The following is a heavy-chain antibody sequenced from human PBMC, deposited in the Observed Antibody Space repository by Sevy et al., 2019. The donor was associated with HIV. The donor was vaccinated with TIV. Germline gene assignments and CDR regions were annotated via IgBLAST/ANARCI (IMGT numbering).Heavy chain of an antibody. CDR1: GFPFSSYD. V-gene: IGHV3-23*01. J-gene: IGHJ6*02. D-gene: IGHD2-2*01. CDR3: AKGRPISTSCYGICDYYGLDV. Sequence: GGSLRLSCAASGFPFSSYDMTWVRQAPGKGLEWVSSVSGSGGSTHFAESVKGRFTISRDNSKDTMYLQMNSLRAQETAANYCAKGRPISTSCYGICDYYGLDVWGQGTTVTVSS. CDR2: VSGSGGST.